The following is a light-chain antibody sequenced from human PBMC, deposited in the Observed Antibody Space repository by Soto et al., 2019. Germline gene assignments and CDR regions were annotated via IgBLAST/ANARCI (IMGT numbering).Light chain of an antibody. V-gene: IGLV2-11*01. CDR3: CSYAGSYTLGA. J-gene: IGLJ2*01. CDR1: STDVGGYNY. CDR2: DVT. Sequence: QSALTQPRSVSGSPGQSVTISCTGTSTDVGGYNYVSWYQQHPGKAPKLIIYDVTERPSRVADRFSGSKSGTTASLTISGLRADDEADYYCCSYAGSYTLGAFGGGTKLTVL.